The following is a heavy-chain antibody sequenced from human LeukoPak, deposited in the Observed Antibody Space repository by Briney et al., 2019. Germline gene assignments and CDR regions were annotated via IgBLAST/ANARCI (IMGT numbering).Heavy chain of an antibody. CDR1: GYTFTGYY. V-gene: IGHV1-46*01. CDR2: INPSGGST. CDR3: ARDSGGAGYSYGYGDAFDI. J-gene: IGHJ3*02. Sequence: GASVKVSYKASGYTFTGYYMHWVRQAPGQGLEWMGIINPSGGSTSYAQKFQGRVTMTRDMSTSTVYMELSSLRSEDTAVYYCARDSGGAGYSYGYGDAFDIWGQGTMVTVSS. D-gene: IGHD5-18*01.